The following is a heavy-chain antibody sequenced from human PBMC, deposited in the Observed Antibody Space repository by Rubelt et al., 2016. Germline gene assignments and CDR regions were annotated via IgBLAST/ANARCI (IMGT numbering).Heavy chain of an antibody. CDR2: IYYSGST. Sequence: QVQLQESGPGLVKPSETLSLTCTVSGGSISSYYWSWIRQPPGKGLEWIGYIYYSGSTYYNPSLKCRVTISGDTSKNQFSLKVSSVTGADTAVYYCARVKEWLFDYWGQGTLVTVSS. J-gene: IGHJ4*02. CDR1: GGSISSYY. CDR3: ARVKEWLFDY. V-gene: IGHV4-59*12. D-gene: IGHD3-3*01.